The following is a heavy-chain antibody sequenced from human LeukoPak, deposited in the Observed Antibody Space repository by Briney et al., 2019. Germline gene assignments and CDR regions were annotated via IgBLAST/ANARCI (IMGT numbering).Heavy chain of an antibody. Sequence: GASVKVSCKASGYTFTSYGISWVRQAPGQGLEWMGWISAYNGNTNYAQKLQGRVTMTTDTSTSTAYMELRSLRSDDTAVCYCARDRRGYGDYVFPYDYWGQGTLVTVSS. CDR1: GYTFTSYG. CDR3: ARDRRGYGDYVFPYDY. J-gene: IGHJ4*02. CDR2: ISAYNGNT. D-gene: IGHD4-17*01. V-gene: IGHV1-18*01.